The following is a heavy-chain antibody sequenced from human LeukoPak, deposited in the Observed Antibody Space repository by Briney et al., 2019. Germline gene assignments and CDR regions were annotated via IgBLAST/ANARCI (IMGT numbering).Heavy chain of an antibody. V-gene: IGHV3-23*01. D-gene: IGHD4-17*01. J-gene: IGHJ4*02. CDR1: GFTFSTYG. Sequence: GGSLRLSCAASGFTFSTYGVYWVRQAPGKGLEWVSSNSGGSSYYADSVKGRFTISRDNSKNTLYLQMNSLRAEDTAVYYCTRDIVHGDYVSAYWGQGTLVTVSS. CDR3: TRDIVHGDYVSAY. CDR2: NSGGSS.